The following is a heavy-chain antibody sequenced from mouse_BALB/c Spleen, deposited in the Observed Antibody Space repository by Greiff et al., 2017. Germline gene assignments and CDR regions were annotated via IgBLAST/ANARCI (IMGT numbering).Heavy chain of an antibody. CDR1: GFTFSSFG. CDR3: ARDYYGSSPLAY. CDR2: ISSGSSTI. J-gene: IGHJ3*01. Sequence: EVKVEESGGGLVQPGGSRKLSCAASGFTFSSFGMHWVRQAPEKGLEWVAYISSGSSTIYYADTVKGRFTISRDNPKNTLFLQMTSLRSEDTAMYYSARDYYGSSPLAYWGQGTLVTVSA. D-gene: IGHD1-1*01. V-gene: IGHV5-17*02.